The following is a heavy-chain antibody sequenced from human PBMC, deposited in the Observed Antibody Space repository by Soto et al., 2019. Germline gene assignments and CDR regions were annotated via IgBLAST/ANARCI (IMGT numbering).Heavy chain of an antibody. CDR1: GGIFSSYA. V-gene: IGHV1-69*01. J-gene: IGHJ4*02. D-gene: IGHD3-10*01. CDR3: ARVGGIGAPPGTDY. CDR2: VIPILGQA. Sequence: QVQLVQSGAEVKKPGSSVKVYCKASGGIFSSYASSWLRQAPGQGLEWMGAVIPILGQAYYAQDLQDRVSITADESTRTTYMELSSLRSEDTAVYFCARVGGIGAPPGTDYWGQGTLVTVSS.